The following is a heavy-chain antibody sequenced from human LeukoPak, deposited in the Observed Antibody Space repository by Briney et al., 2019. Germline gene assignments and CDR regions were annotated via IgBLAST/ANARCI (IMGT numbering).Heavy chain of an antibody. Sequence: PSETLSLTCTVSGGPISSGDYYWSWIRQPPGKGLEWIGYIYYSGSTYYNPSLKSRVTISIDMSKNQFSLKLNSVTAADTAVYYCARDSSAVGRTDCWGQGTLVTVSS. CDR3: ARDSSAVGRTDC. CDR2: IYYSGST. V-gene: IGHV4-30-4*01. J-gene: IGHJ4*02. CDR1: GGPISSGDYY. D-gene: IGHD3-22*01.